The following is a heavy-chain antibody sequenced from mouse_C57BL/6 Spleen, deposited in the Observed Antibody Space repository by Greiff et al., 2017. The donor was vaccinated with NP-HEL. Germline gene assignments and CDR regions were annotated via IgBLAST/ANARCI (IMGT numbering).Heavy chain of an antibody. V-gene: IGHV1-26*01. CDR1: GYTFTDYY. CDR2: INPNNGGT. D-gene: IGHD2-1*01. CDR3: ARGHYGNYGYYAMDY. Sequence: VQLQQSGPELVKPGASVKISCKASGYTFTDYYMNWVKQSHGKSLEWIGDINPNNGGTSYNQKFKGKATLTVDKSSSTAYMELRSLTSEDSAVYYCARGHYGNYGYYAMDYWGQGTSVTVSS. J-gene: IGHJ4*01.